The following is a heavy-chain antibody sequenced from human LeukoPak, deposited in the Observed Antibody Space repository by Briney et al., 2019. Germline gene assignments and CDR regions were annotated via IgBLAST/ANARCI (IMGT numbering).Heavy chain of an antibody. CDR1: GGSISSYY. Sequence: PSETLSLTCTVSGGSISSYYWIWIRQPPGKGLEYIGFIYYSGSTKYNPSLKSRVTISVDTSKNQFSLKLSPVTAADTAVYYCARRSDRGYDFDYWGQGTLVTVSS. J-gene: IGHJ4*02. D-gene: IGHD5-12*01. CDR2: IYYSGST. V-gene: IGHV4-59*01. CDR3: ARRSDRGYDFDY.